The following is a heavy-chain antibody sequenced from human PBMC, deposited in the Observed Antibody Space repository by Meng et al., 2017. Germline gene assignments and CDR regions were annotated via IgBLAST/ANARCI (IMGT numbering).Heavy chain of an antibody. J-gene: IGHJ4*02. CDR2: IKRNSDGGTI. D-gene: IGHD6-13*01. V-gene: IGHV3-15*01. CDR3: ATGAAAADH. CDR1: GLSFTDAW. Sequence: GESLKISCVASGLSFTDAWMSWVRQAPGKGLEWVGRIKRNSDGGTIDYAAPVKGRFTISRDDSKNMLYLQMDRLITEDTAVYFCATGAAAADHWGQGTLVTVSS.